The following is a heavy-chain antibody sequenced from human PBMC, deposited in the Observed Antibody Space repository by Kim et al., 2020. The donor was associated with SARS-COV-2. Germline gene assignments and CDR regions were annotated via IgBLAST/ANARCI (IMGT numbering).Heavy chain of an antibody. J-gene: IGHJ4*02. CDR3: ARGKVVDY. V-gene: IGHV3-7*03. CDR2: IKLDGSEK. Sequence: GGSLRLSCAASGFTFRNAWMSWVRQAPGKGLEWVATIKLDGSEKYYVDSVKGRFTISRDNAKNSLYLQMNSLRADDTAVYYCARGKVVDYWGQGSLVSVSS. CDR1: GFTFRNAW.